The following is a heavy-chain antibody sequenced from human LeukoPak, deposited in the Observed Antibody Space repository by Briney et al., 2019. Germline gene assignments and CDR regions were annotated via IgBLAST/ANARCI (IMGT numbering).Heavy chain of an antibody. CDR1: GGSINSYY. Sequence: SETLSLTCTVSGGSINSYYWSWIRQPPGKGLEWIGYIYYSGSTTCNPSLQSRVSLSVDTSKNQFSLRLRSVTAADTAVYYCARDSPIAYGDHGYYHYYMDVWGKGTTVTISS. J-gene: IGHJ6*03. CDR3: ARDSPIAYGDHGYYHYYMDV. CDR2: IYYSGST. D-gene: IGHD4-17*01. V-gene: IGHV4-59*01.